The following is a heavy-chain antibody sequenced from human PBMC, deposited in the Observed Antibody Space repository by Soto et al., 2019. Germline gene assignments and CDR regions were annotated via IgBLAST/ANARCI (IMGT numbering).Heavy chain of an antibody. J-gene: IGHJ3*02. CDR3: ASAVAAVARAFDI. CDR2: IYSGGST. V-gene: IGHV3-66*01. CDR1: GFTVSSNY. Sequence: PGGSLRLSCAASGFTVSSNYMSWVRQAPGKGLEWVSVIYSGGSTYYADSVKGRFTISRDNSKNTLYLQMNSLRAEYTAVYYCASAVAAVARAFDIWGQGTMVTVSS. D-gene: IGHD6-19*01.